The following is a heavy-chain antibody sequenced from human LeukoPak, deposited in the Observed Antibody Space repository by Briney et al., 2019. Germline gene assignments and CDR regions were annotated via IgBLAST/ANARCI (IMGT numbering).Heavy chain of an antibody. D-gene: IGHD5-12*01. V-gene: IGHV4-59*01. Sequence: SETLSLTCTVSGGSISSYYWSWIRQPPEKGLEWIGYIYYSGSTNYNPSLKSRVTISVDTSKNQFSLKLSSVTAADTAVYYCARGVVATINYYYYMDVWGKGTTVTVSS. CDR2: IYYSGST. CDR3: ARGVVATINYYYYMDV. CDR1: GGSISSYY. J-gene: IGHJ6*03.